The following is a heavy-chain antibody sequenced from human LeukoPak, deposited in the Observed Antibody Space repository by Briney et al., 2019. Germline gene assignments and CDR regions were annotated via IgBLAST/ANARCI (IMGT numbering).Heavy chain of an antibody. CDR3: ARDRGLDGSDQLDS. Sequence: SETLSLTCTVSGGSISSYHWIWLRQPAGKGLEWIGRIKSKGDNVYNPSLKSRATMSLDMTNNQFSLKLSSVTAADTAVYYCARDRGLDGSDQLDSWGPGTLVTVSS. CDR2: IKSKGDN. D-gene: IGHD3-10*01. J-gene: IGHJ5*01. CDR1: GGSISSYH. V-gene: IGHV4-4*07.